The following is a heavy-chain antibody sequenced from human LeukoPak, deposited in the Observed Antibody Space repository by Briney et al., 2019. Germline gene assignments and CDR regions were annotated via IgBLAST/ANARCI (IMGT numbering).Heavy chain of an antibody. V-gene: IGHV3-7*03. CDR2: IKKSGSET. Sequence: GGSLRPSCAASGFPFSPDWMSWVRQAPGKGLEWVAMIKKSGSETHYVDSVKGRFTISRDSARNSLYLQMNSLRAEDTTLYHCARVGSFDYGMDVWGQGTTVTVSS. D-gene: IGHD3-10*01. J-gene: IGHJ6*02. CDR1: GFPFSPDW. CDR3: ARVGSFDYGMDV.